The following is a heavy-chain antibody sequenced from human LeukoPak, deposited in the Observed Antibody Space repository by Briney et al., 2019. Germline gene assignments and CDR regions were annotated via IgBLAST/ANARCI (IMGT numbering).Heavy chain of an antibody. D-gene: IGHD6-13*01. J-gene: IGHJ3*02. Sequence: PGGSLRLSCAASGFTFSSYEMNWVRQAPGKGLEWVSSISSGSSYISYADSVKGRFTIPRDNAKKSLYLQMNSLRAEDTAVYYCARDLGSIATAGTETFDIWGQGTMVTVSS. V-gene: IGHV3-21*01. CDR2: ISSGSSYI. CDR1: GFTFSSYE. CDR3: ARDLGSIATAGTETFDI.